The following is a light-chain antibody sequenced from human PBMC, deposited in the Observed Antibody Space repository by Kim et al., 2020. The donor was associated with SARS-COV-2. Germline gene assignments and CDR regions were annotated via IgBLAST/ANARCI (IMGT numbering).Light chain of an antibody. CDR2: EVS. CDR3: MQAVQLPLT. Sequence: PACMSCKSSQSLPQSGGKTYLYWYLQKPGQSPQLLIHEVSNRFSGVPDRFSGSGSGTDFTLKISRVEAEDVGVYYCMQAVQLPLTFGGGTKVDIK. CDR1: QSLPQSGGKTY. J-gene: IGKJ4*01. V-gene: IGKV2D-29*02.